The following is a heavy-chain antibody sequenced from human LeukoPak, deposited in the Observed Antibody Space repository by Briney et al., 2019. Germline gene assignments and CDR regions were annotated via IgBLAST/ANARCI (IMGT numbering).Heavy chain of an antibody. D-gene: IGHD3-10*01. CDR2: INPNSGGT. CDR3: AVGLWFGDFTFDY. V-gene: IGHV1-2*02. CDR1: GYTFTGYY. J-gene: IGHJ4*02. Sequence: ASVKVSCKASGYTFTGYYMHWVRQAPGQGLEWLGWINPNSGGTNYAQKFQGRVTMPRDTSISTAYMELSRLRSDDTAVYYCAVGLWFGDFTFDYWGQGALVTVSS.